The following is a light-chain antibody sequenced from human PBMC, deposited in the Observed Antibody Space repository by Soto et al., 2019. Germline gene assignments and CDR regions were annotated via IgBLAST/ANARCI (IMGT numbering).Light chain of an antibody. V-gene: IGLV2-23*02. CDR1: SSDVGNYNL. CDR3: FSKAGTSTVV. J-gene: IGLJ2*01. Sequence: QSALTQPASVSGSPGQSITISCTGTSSDVGNYNLVSWYQQHPGKAPKLLIFEVSERPSGVSNRFSGSKSGNTASLTISGLQAEDEADYYCFSKAGTSTVVCGGGTKLTVL. CDR2: EVS.